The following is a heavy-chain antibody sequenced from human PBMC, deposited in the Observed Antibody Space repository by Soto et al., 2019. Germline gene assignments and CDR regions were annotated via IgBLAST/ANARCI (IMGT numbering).Heavy chain of an antibody. D-gene: IGHD1-1*01. V-gene: IGHV3-23*01. CDR1: GFTFTSYA. CDR2: ISGSGGTT. Sequence: PGGSLRLSCAASGFTFTSYAMSWVRQAPGKGLEWVSTISGSGGTTFYADSVKGRFTISRDNSKNTLYLQMNSLRAEDTAVYYCAEGQENWLPNLSDWGQGALVTVSS. CDR3: AEGQENWLPNLSD. J-gene: IGHJ4*02.